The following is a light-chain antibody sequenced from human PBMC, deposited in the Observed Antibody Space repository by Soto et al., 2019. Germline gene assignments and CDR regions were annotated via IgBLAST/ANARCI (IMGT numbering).Light chain of an antibody. CDR3: MQALQTPPWT. V-gene: IGKV2-28*01. CDR1: QSLLHSNGYNY. J-gene: IGKJ1*01. Sequence: DIVMTQSPLSLPVTPGEPASISCRSSQSLLHSNGYNYLDWYLQKPGQSPQLLIYLGSSRASGVPDRFSGSGSGTDFTLKICRVETEDVGVYYCMQALQTPPWTFGQGTKLEIK. CDR2: LGS.